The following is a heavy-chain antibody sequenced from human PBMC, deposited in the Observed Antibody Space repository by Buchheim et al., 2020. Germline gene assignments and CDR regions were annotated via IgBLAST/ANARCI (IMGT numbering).Heavy chain of an antibody. Sequence: QVQLQQSGPGLVKPSETLSLTCTVSGGSLNSGTYYWGWIREPPGKGLEWIGYVYHTGKTNYNSSVKSRVTISVETTKNQFSLSLSSVTAADTALYYCARVNGVFYFDSWGQGTL. V-gene: IGHV4-61*01. D-gene: IGHD2-8*01. CDR2: VYHTGKT. CDR3: ARVNGVFYFDS. J-gene: IGHJ4*02. CDR1: GGSLNSGTYY.